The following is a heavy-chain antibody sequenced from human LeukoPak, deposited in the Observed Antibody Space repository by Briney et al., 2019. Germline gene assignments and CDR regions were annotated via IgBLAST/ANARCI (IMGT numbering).Heavy chain of an antibody. Sequence: PGGSLRLSCAASGFTFDDYAMHWVRQAPGKGLEWVSGISWNSGSIGYADSVKGRFTISRDNAKNSLYLQMNSLRAKDTALYYCAKDPPNWKGPNGWFDPWGQGTLVTVSS. CDR3: AKDPPNWKGPNGWFDP. CDR2: ISWNSGSI. D-gene: IGHD1-1*01. V-gene: IGHV3-9*01. CDR1: GFTFDDYA. J-gene: IGHJ5*02.